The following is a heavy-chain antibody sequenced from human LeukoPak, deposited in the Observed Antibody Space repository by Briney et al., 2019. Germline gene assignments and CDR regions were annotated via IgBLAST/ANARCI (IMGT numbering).Heavy chain of an antibody. CDR2: ISYDGSNK. CDR3: ARVVAYCSGGSCYDYYYHAMDV. D-gene: IGHD2-15*01. CDR1: GFTFSTYA. Sequence: GGSLRLSCAASGFTFSTYAMNWVRQAPGKGLEWVAVISYDGSNKNHADSVKGRFTISRDNSKNTLYLQMNSLRDEDTSVFYCARVVAYCSGGSCYDYYYHAMDVWGQGTTVTVSS. V-gene: IGHV3-30*04. J-gene: IGHJ6*02.